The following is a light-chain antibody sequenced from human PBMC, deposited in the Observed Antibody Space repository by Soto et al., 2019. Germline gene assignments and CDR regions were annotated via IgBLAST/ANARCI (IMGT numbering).Light chain of an antibody. Sequence: DIQMTQSPSSLPAFVGDRVTITCQASQDISTYLNWYQQKPGKAPKLLIYDASNLEIGVPSRFSGSGSGTHFSLTISSLQPEDIATYYCQQFNRFPITFGQGTRLEI. V-gene: IGKV1-33*01. J-gene: IGKJ5*01. CDR2: DAS. CDR1: QDISTY. CDR3: QQFNRFPIT.